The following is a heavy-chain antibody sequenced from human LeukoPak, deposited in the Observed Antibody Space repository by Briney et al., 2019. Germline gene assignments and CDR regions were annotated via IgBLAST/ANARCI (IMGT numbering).Heavy chain of an antibody. CDR2: ISYDGSNK. J-gene: IGHJ4*02. D-gene: IGHD1-26*01. CDR3: AKDAAGALDY. Sequence: PGRSLRLSYAASGFTFSSYGMHWVRQAPGKGLEWVAVISYDGSNKYYADSVKGRFTISRDNSKNTLYLQMNSLRAEDTAVYYCAKDAAGALDYWGQGTLVTVSS. CDR1: GFTFSSYG. V-gene: IGHV3-30*18.